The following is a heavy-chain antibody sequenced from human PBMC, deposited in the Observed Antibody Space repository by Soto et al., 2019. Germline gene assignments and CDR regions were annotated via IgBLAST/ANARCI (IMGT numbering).Heavy chain of an antibody. V-gene: IGHV1-58*01. Sequence: QMQLVQSGPEVKKPGTSVKVSCKASGFTFTSSAVQWVRQARGQRLEWIGWIVVGSGNTNYAQKFQERVTITRDMSTSTAYMELSSLRSEDTAVYYCAARAGTTWDYYYYGMDVWGQGTTVTVSS. CDR2: IVVGSGNT. CDR3: AARAGTTWDYYYYGMDV. J-gene: IGHJ6*02. CDR1: GFTFTSSA. D-gene: IGHD1-1*01.